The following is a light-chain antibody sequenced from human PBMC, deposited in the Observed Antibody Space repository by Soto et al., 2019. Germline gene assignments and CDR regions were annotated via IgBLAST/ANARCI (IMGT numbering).Light chain of an antibody. Sequence: EIVMRQSPGTLSVSPGERATLSCRASQTVSSNLAWYQQKPGQAPRLLIYGASTRATGIPARFSGSGSGTEFTLTLSSLQSEDFAVYYCQQYYNWPPWTFGQGTKVEIK. J-gene: IGKJ1*01. CDR3: QQYYNWPPWT. CDR2: GAS. V-gene: IGKV3-15*01. CDR1: QTVSSN.